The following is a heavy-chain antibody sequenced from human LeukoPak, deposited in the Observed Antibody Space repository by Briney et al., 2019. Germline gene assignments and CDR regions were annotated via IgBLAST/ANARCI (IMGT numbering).Heavy chain of an antibody. Sequence: PSGGSLRLSCAASGFTFSSYAMPWVRQAPGKGLEWVAVISYDGSNKYYADSVKGRFTISRDNSKNTLYLQMNSLRAEDTAVCYCARDGLRYYFDYWGQGTLVTVSS. CDR2: ISYDGSNK. D-gene: IGHD4-17*01. J-gene: IGHJ4*02. CDR3: ARDGLRYYFDY. V-gene: IGHV3-30-3*01. CDR1: GFTFSSYA.